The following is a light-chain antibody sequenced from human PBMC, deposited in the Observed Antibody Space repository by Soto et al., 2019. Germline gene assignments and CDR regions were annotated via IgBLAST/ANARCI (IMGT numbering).Light chain of an antibody. CDR2: DVS. J-gene: IGLJ1*01. CDR3: SSYTGSTTLHYV. Sequence: QSVLTQPASVSGSPGQSITISCTGTSSDVGGYNYVSWYQQHPGKAPKLLIYDVSNRPSGASNRFSGSKSGNTASLTISGLQAEDEADYYCSSYTGSTTLHYVFGTGTKRTVL. CDR1: SSDVGGYNY. V-gene: IGLV2-14*01.